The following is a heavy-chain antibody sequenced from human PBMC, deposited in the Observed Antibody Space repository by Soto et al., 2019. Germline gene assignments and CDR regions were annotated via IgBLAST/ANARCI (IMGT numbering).Heavy chain of an antibody. CDR3: AREGALKPFSS. CDR1: GFFFDNYA. Sequence: GGSLRLSCVTSGFFFDNYAMHWVRQAPGKGPEWVSGLSGNSDIVAYADSVKGRFTISRDNAKKSLFLQMDSLRVEDTAVYYCAREGALKPFSSWGQGALVTVSS. V-gene: IGHV3-9*01. CDR2: LSGNSDIV. J-gene: IGHJ5*02.